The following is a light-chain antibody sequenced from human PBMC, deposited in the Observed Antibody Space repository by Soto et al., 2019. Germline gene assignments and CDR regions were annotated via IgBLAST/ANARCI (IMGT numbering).Light chain of an antibody. J-gene: IGLJ1*01. CDR2: EVT. Sequence: SVLPQPASVSGSPGQPITISCTGTSGDIGSYNRVSWYQQHPGKAPKLIIYEVTDRPSGVSNRFSGSKSGNTASLTISGLQAEDGAEYYCSLYINNTATTCVFGTATKVTLL. CDR3: SLYINNTATTCV. CDR1: SGDIGSYNR. V-gene: IGLV2-14*01.